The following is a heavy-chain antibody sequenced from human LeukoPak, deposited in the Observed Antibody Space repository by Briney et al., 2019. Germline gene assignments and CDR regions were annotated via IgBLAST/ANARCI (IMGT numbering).Heavy chain of an antibody. CDR1: GYTFTGYY. J-gene: IGHJ4*02. D-gene: IGHD3-9*01. Sequence: ASVKVSCKASGYTFTGYYMHWVRQAPGQGLEWMGWISPYNGNTNYAQKFQGRVTMTTDTSTSTAYMELRTLKSDDAAVYYCARGDAWLFFFFDYWGQGTLVSVSS. CDR2: ISPYNGNT. V-gene: IGHV1-18*04. CDR3: ARGDAWLFFFFDY.